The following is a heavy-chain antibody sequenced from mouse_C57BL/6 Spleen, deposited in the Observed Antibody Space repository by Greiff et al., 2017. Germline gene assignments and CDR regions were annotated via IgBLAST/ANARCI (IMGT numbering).Heavy chain of an antibody. CDR2: IDPETGGT. J-gene: IGHJ2*01. CDR3: TTYGNWYFDY. Sequence: VQLQQSGAELVRPGASVTLSCKASGYTFTDYEMHWVKQTPVHGLEWIGAIDPETGGTAYNQKFKGKAILTAEKSSSTAYMELRSLTSEDSSVYYWTTYGNWYFDYWGQGTTLTVSS. CDR1: GYTFTDYE. V-gene: IGHV1-15*01. D-gene: IGHD2-1*01.